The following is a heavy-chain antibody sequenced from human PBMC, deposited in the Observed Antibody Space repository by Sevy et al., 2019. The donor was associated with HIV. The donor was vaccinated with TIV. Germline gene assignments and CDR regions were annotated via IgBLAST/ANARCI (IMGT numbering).Heavy chain of an antibody. D-gene: IGHD6-19*01. CDR3: AGGGWGLAVAGTEVREYFQH. CDR1: GYSISSGYY. J-gene: IGHJ1*01. V-gene: IGHV4-38-2*01. CDR2: IYHSGST. Sequence: SETLSLTCAVSGYSISSGYYWGWIRQPPGKGLEWIGSIYHSGSTYYNPSLKSRVTISVDTSKNQFSLKLSSVTAADTAVYYCAGGGWGLAVAGTEVREYFQHWGQGTLVTVSS.